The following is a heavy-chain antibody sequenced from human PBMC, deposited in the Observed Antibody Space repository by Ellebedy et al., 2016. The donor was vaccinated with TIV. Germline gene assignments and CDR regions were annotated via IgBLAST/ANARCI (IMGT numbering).Heavy chain of an antibody. J-gene: IGHJ4*02. CDR1: GYTFTSYG. D-gene: IGHD1-26*01. CDR3: ARVPFLRWEPPFDY. CDR2: ISAYNGNT. Sequence: ASVKVSCXASGYTFTSYGISWVRQAPGQGLEWMGWISAYNGNTNYAQKLQGRVTMTTDTSTSTAYMELRSLRSDDTAVYYCARVPFLRWEPPFDYWGQGTLVTVSS. V-gene: IGHV1-18*01.